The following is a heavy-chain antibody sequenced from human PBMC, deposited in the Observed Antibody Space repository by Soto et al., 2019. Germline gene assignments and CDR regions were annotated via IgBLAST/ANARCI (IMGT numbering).Heavy chain of an antibody. Sequence: PGGSLRLSCSASGFPFSNYAMSWVRQAPGKGLEWVSAISRSGGSPYYADSVRGRFTVSRDNSKHTLYLQMNSLRAEDTAVYYCARGLDYDILTGTIDYWGRGSLVTVSS. CDR3: ARGLDYDILTGTIDY. J-gene: IGHJ4*02. D-gene: IGHD3-9*01. CDR2: ISRSGGSP. CDR1: GFPFSNYA. V-gene: IGHV3-23*01.